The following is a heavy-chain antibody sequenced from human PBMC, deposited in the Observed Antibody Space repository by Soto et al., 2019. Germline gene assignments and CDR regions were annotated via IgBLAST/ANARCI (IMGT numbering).Heavy chain of an antibody. J-gene: IGHJ4*02. V-gene: IGHV1-69*01. CDR2: IIPIFGTA. Sequence: ASVKVSCKASGGTFSSYAISWVRQAPGQGLEWMGGIIPIFGTANYAQKFQGRVTITADESTSTAYMELSSLRSEDTAVYYCARVRISGWPYNFDYWGQGTLVTVSS. CDR1: GGTFSSYA. CDR3: ARVRISGWPYNFDY. D-gene: IGHD6-19*01.